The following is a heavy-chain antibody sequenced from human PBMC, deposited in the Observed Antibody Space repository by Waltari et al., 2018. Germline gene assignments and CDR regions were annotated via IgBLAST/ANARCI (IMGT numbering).Heavy chain of an antibody. Sequence: EVQLVESGGGSVQPGGSLRLSCAASGFLFSSYWMHWVRQGPGEGLVCVSRIKGDGSSTTYADSVQGRFTTTRDNAKNTLYLEMNSLRTEDTGVYYCAREENYDYAMDVWGQGTTVTVSS. V-gene: IGHV3-74*01. CDR3: AREENYDYAMDV. CDR2: IKGDGSST. J-gene: IGHJ6*02. CDR1: GFLFSSYW.